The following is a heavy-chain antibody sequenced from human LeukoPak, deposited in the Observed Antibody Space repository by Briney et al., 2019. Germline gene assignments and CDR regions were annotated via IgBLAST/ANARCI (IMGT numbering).Heavy chain of an antibody. CDR2: ISASYGST. CDR3: AKDYYYDPVDAFDV. V-gene: IGHV3-23*01. Sequence: GGSLRLSCAASGFTFSTYAMSWVRQAPGKGLEWVSCISASYGSTYYADSVKGRFTISRDNSKNTLYLQMNSPRAEDTAVYYCAKDYYYDPVDAFDVWGQGTMVSVSS. D-gene: IGHD3-22*01. J-gene: IGHJ3*01. CDR1: GFTFSTYA.